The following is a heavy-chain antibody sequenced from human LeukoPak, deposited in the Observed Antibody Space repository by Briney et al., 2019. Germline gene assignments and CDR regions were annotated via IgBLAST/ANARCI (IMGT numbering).Heavy chain of an antibody. J-gene: IGHJ5*02. Sequence: GASVKVSCKASGYTFTSYGISWVRQAPGQGLEWMGGIIPIFGTANYAQKFQGRVTITTDESTSTAYMELSSLRSEDTAVYYCARARGTGGSGSYYNQHNWFDPWGQGTLVTVSS. V-gene: IGHV1-69*05. CDR2: IIPIFGTA. CDR3: ARARGTGGSGSYYNQHNWFDP. D-gene: IGHD3-10*01. CDR1: GYTFTSYG.